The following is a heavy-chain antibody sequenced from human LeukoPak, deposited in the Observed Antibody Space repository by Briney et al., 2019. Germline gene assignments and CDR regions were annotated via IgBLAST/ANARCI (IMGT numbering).Heavy chain of an antibody. J-gene: IGHJ4*02. CDR1: GYPFTRYG. CDR2: ISAYNGNT. Sequence: ASVKVSCKASGYPFTRYGISWVRPAPGQGLEWMGWISAYNGNTNYAQKLQGRVTMTTDTSTSTAYMELRSLRSDDTAVYYCARNQKGTIFGVFGNGANYYFDYWGQGTLVTVSS. V-gene: IGHV1-18*01. D-gene: IGHD3-3*01. CDR3: ARNQKGTIFGVFGNGANYYFDY.